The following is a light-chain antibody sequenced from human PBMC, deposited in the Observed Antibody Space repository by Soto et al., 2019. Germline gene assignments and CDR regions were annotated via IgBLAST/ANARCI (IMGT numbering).Light chain of an antibody. CDR1: QSVTNY. CDR3: QQRSNWIT. V-gene: IGKV3-11*01. Sequence: EIFLTQSPDTLSLSQWEIATLSCRASQSVTNYIAWYQQRPGQAPRLLIYDASNRATGVPARFSGSGSGTDFTLTISSLEPEDFAVYYCQQRSNWITFGQGTLLEIK. J-gene: IGKJ5*01. CDR2: DAS.